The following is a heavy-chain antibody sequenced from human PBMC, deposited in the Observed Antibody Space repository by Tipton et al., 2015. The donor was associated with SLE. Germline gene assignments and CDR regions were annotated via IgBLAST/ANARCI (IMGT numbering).Heavy chain of an antibody. V-gene: IGHV4-59*12. CDR1: GGPISSYY. J-gene: IGHJ5*02. Sequence: TLSLTCTVSGGPISSYYWSWIRQPPGKGLEWIGYIYYSGSTNYNPSLKSRVTISVDTSKIQFSLKLTSVTAADTALYYCARATVVTVVGGWFDPWGQGTLVTVSS. D-gene: IGHD4-23*01. CDR2: IYYSGST. CDR3: ARATVVTVVGGWFDP.